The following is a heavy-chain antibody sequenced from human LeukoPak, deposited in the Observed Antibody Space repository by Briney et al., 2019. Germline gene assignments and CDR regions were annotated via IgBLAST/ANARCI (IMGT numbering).Heavy chain of an antibody. J-gene: IGHJ3*02. CDR1: GASISTYF. CDR3: ARQVYRSPNAFDI. D-gene: IGHD6-13*01. V-gene: IGHV4-59*08. Sequence: PSETLSLTCTVSGASISTYFWSWIRQPPGKGLEWIGYIYSSGSTNYNPSLKSRVTISVDTAKNQVSLKLSSVTAADTAMHYCARQVYRSPNAFDIWGQGTVVTVSS. CDR2: IYSSGST.